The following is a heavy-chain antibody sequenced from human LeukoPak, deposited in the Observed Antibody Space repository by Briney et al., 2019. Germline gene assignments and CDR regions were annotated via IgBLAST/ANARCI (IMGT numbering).Heavy chain of an antibody. J-gene: IGHJ5*02. CDR3: ARDLYYYGPERYNWFDP. D-gene: IGHD3-10*01. V-gene: IGHV1-18*01. Sequence: ASVKVSCKASGYTFTSYGISWVRQAPGQGLEWMGWISAYNGNTNYAQKLQGRVTMTTDTSTSTAYMELRSLRSDDTAVYYCARDLYYYGPERYNWFDPWGQGTLVTVSS. CDR1: GYTFTSYG. CDR2: ISAYNGNT.